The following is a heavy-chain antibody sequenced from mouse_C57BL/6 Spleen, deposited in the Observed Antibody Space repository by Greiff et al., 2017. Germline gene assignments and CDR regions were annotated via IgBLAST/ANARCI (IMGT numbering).Heavy chain of an antibody. D-gene: IGHD4-1*01. Sequence: EVQLQQSGTVLARPGASVKMSCKTSGYTFTSYWMHWVKQRPGQGLAWIGAIYPGNSDTSYNQKFKGKAKLTAVTSASTAYMELSSLTNEDSAVYYCTRGANWYYFDYWGQGTTLTVSS. V-gene: IGHV1-5*01. CDR2: IYPGNSDT. CDR1: GYTFTSYW. CDR3: TRGANWYYFDY. J-gene: IGHJ2*01.